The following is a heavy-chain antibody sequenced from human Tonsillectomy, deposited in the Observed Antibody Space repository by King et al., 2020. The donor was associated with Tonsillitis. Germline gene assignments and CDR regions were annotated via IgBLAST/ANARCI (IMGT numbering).Heavy chain of an antibody. Sequence: VQLVESGGGLVTPGGSLRLSCAGSGSTFRRYSMNWVRQAPGGGREWVSSISSTSTYIYYADSVKGRFTISRDNAKSSLYLQMNSVRAADTAVYYCAGEEYGGSVYYRGNWFDPWGQGTMVTVSS. J-gene: IGHJ5*02. V-gene: IGHV3-21*01. CDR1: GSTFRRYS. D-gene: IGHD3-3*01. CDR2: ISSTSTYI. CDR3: AGEEYGGSVYYRGNWFDP.